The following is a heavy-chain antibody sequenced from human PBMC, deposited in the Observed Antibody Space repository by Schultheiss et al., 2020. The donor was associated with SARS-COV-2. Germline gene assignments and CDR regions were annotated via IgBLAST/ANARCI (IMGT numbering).Heavy chain of an antibody. CDR1: GGSISSYY. Sequence: ESLKISCTVSGGSISSYYWSWIRQPPGKGLEWIGYIYYSGSTNYNPSLKSRVTISVDTSKNQYSLKLSSVTAADTAVYYCARGPALYYYDSSGYYLDYWGQGTLVTVSS. D-gene: IGHD3-22*01. J-gene: IGHJ4*02. CDR3: ARGPALYYYDSSGYYLDY. CDR2: IYYSGST. V-gene: IGHV4-59*01.